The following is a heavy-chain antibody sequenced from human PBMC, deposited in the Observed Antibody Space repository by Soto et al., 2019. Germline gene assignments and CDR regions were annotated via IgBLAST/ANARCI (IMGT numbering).Heavy chain of an antibody. CDR2: INHSGST. V-gene: IGHV4-34*01. CDR3: ARGISLIVEVHRDAPDKYYFDS. Sequence: PSETLSLTCAVYGGSFSGYYWSWIRQPPGKGLEWIGEINHSGSTNYNPSLKSRVTISVDTSKNQFSLKLRSVTAADTAAYYCARGISLIVEVHRDAPDKYYFDSWSQGTLVTVSS. CDR1: GGSFSGYY. J-gene: IGHJ4*02. D-gene: IGHD2-15*01.